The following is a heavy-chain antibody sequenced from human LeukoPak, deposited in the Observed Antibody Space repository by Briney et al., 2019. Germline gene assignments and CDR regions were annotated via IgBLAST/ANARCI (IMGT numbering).Heavy chain of an antibody. D-gene: IGHD3-16*01. CDR3: ARGGVWYFDL. V-gene: IGHV4-59*11. CDR1: DGSIGFHY. J-gene: IGHJ2*01. CDR2: IHLSGST. Sequence: SETLSLTCTVSDGSIGFHYWSWIRQPLGKGLEWIGYIHLSGSTYYDPSLRSRVTISGDTSKNQFSLRLNSVTAADTAVYYCARGGVWYFDLWGRGTLVTVSS.